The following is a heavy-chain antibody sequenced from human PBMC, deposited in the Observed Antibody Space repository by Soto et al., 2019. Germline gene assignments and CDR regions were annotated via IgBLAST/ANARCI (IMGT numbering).Heavy chain of an antibody. CDR1: GGYISSGGYY. J-gene: IGHJ5*02. V-gene: IGHV4-31*03. CDR3: ARGVDP. Sequence: QVQLQESGPGLVKPSQTLSLTCTVSGGYISSGGYYWSWIRQHPGKGMQRMWYIDYSGRTYYTATLQSRVTISVDTSKDQCSLKLSSVPAADTAVYYCARGVDPGGQGTLVTVSS. CDR2: IDYSGRT.